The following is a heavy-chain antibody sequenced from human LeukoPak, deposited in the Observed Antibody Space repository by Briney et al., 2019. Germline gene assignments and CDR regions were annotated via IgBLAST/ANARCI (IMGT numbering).Heavy chain of an antibody. CDR3: ARSYCSGGSCANDAFDI. D-gene: IGHD2-15*01. CDR2: IYTSGST. Sequence: SETLSLTCTVSGGSISSGSYYWSWIRQPAGKGLEWIGRIYTSGSTNYNPSLKSRVTISVDTSKNQFSLKLSSVTAADTAVYYCARSYCSGGSCANDAFDIGGQGTMVTVSS. CDR1: GGSISSGSYY. J-gene: IGHJ3*02. V-gene: IGHV4-61*02.